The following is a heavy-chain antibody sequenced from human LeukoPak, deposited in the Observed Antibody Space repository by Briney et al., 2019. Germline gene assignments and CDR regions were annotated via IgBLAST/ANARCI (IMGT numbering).Heavy chain of an antibody. Sequence: GGSLRLSCAASGFTFTMFSMNWLRQAPGKGLEWIAFIRGRSDTTYYADSVQGRFTISRDNSKNTLYLQMNSLRAEDTAVYYCARGPLRYFDWLYATFDYWGQGTLVTVSS. V-gene: IGHV3-48*01. CDR1: GFTFTMFS. CDR2: IRGRSDTT. J-gene: IGHJ4*02. CDR3: ARGPLRYFDWLYATFDY. D-gene: IGHD3-9*01.